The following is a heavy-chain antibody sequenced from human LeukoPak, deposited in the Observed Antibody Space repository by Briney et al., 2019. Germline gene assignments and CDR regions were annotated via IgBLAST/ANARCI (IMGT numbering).Heavy chain of an antibody. CDR2: ISWNSGSI. CDR1: GFTFDDYA. D-gene: IGHD6-19*01. V-gene: IGHV3-9*01. Sequence: GGSLRLSCAASGFTFDDYAMHWVRQAPGKGLEWVSGISWNSGSIGYADSVKGRFTISRDNAKNSLYLQMNSLRAEDTAVYYCARDSARRVGIAVDDIWGQGTMVTVSS. J-gene: IGHJ3*02. CDR3: ARDSARRVGIAVDDI.